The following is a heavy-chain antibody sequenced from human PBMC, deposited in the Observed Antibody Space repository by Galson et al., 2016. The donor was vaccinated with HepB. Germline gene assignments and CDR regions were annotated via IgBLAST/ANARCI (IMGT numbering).Heavy chain of an antibody. CDR1: GDSVSSKSAA. J-gene: IGHJ6*01. V-gene: IGHV6-1*01. CDR2: TYYRSKWYN. D-gene: IGHD5-12*01. Sequence: CAISGDSVSSKSAAWNWIRHSPSRGLEWLGRTYYRSKWYNDYALSVKSRITINPDTSKNQFSLQLNSVTPEDTAVYYCARVRSGYSGYANPYYYGMDVRGQGTTVTVSS. CDR3: ARVRSGYSGYANPYYYGMDV.